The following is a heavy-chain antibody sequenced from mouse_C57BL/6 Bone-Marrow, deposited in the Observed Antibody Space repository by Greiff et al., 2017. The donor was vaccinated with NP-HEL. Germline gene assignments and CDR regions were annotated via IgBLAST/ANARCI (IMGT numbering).Heavy chain of an antibody. D-gene: IGHD3-3*01. CDR1: GYTFTSYW. Sequence: VQLQQSGAELVMPGASVKLSCKASGYTFTSYWMHWVKQRPGQGLEWIGEIDPSDSYTNYNQKFKGKSTLTVDKSSSTAYMQLSSLTSEDSAVYYCARGDLYAMDYWVKEPQSPSPQ. V-gene: IGHV1-69*01. J-gene: IGHJ4*01. CDR3: ARGDLYAMDY. CDR2: IDPSDSYT.